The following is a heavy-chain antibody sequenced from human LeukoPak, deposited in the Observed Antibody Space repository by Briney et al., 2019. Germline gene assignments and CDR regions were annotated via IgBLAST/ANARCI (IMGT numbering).Heavy chain of an antibody. D-gene: IGHD3-22*01. Sequence: TGGSLRLSCAASGFTFSSYGMHWVRQAPGKGLEWVTVISYDGGYKYYADSVKGRFTISRDNSKNTLYLQMNSLRAEDTAVYYCAKGEYYYDSSGYYWEYFFDYWGQGTLVTVSS. V-gene: IGHV3-30*18. CDR1: GFTFSSYG. CDR2: ISYDGGYK. J-gene: IGHJ4*02. CDR3: AKGEYYYDSSGYYWEYFFDY.